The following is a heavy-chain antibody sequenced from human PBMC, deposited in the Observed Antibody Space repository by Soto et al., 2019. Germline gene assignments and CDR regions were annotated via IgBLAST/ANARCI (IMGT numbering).Heavy chain of an antibody. CDR2: MNPNSGDT. CDR1: GYTFTSYG. CDR3: AQEAAYYYYGMDV. Sequence: QVQLVQSGAEVKKPGASVKVSCKASGYTFTSYGINWVRQATGQVLEWVGWMNPNSGDTDYAQKFQGRVNMTGDTSINTVYMELSILRSEDTAVYYCAQEAAYYYYGMDVWGRWTTVTVSS. J-gene: IGHJ6*02. D-gene: IGHD2-15*01. V-gene: IGHV1-8*01.